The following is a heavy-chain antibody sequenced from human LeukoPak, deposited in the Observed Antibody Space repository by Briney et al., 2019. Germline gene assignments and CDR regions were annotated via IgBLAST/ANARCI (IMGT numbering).Heavy chain of an antibody. J-gene: IGHJ4*02. CDR1: GGTFSSYA. D-gene: IGHD5-18*01. CDR2: IIPIFGTA. Sequence: ASVKVSCKASGGTFSSYAISLVRQAPGQGLEWMGGIIPIFGTANYAQKFQGRVTITTDESTSTAYMELSSLRSEDTAVYHCASGYSYGDTLNFDYSGQGTLVTVSS. V-gene: IGHV1-69*05. CDR3: ASGYSYGDTLNFDY.